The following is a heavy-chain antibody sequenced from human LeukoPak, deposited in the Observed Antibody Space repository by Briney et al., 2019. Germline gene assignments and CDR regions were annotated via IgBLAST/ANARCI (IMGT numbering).Heavy chain of an antibody. V-gene: IGHV4-34*01. CDR2: INHSGST. J-gene: IGHJ2*01. CDR3: ARGETTIKPRVERRYFDL. D-gene: IGHD1-26*01. Sequence: SETLSLTCAVYGGSFSGYYWSWIRQPPGKGLEWIGEINHSGSTNHNPSLKSRVTISVDTSKNQFSLKLSSVTAADTAVYYCARGETTIKPRVERRYFDLWGRGTLVTVSS. CDR1: GGSFSGYY.